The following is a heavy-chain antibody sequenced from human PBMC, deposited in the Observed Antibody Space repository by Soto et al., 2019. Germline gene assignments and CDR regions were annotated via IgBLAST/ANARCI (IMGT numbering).Heavy chain of an antibody. J-gene: IGHJ4*02. CDR1: GFTFSSYA. D-gene: IGHD6-19*01. V-gene: IGHV3-23*01. CDR2: ISGSGGSA. CDR3: AKESSCGWYFFDY. Sequence: EVQLLDSGGGLVQPGGSLRLSCAASGFTFSSYAMSWVRQAPGKGLEWVSTISGSGGSAYYADSMKGRLTISRDNSKNTLYLQINSLRAEDTGVYYCAKESSCGWYFFDYWGQGTLVTVSS.